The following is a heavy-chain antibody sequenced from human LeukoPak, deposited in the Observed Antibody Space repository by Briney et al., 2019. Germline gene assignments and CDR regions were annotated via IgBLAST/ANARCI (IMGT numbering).Heavy chain of an antibody. CDR1: GFTISNYG. V-gene: IGHV3-23*01. Sequence: EGSLRLSCAVSGFTISNYGMSWVRQAPGKGLEWVSAISTSGDTEYYADSVKGRFIISRDTSRNTLYLEVNSLRVEDTALYYCAQAYSSGWYPRWGQGTLVTVST. J-gene: IGHJ4*02. CDR3: AQAYSSGWYPR. CDR2: ISTSGDTE. D-gene: IGHD6-19*01.